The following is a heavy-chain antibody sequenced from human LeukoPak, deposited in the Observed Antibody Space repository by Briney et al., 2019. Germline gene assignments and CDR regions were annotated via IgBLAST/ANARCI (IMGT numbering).Heavy chain of an antibody. V-gene: IGHV3-30*02. CDR3: AKVMDRDIVATIRLGSQYYFDY. D-gene: IGHD5-12*01. CDR1: GFTFSSYG. J-gene: IGHJ4*02. CDR2: IRSDGSNK. Sequence: GGSLRLSCAASGFTFSSYGMHWVRQAPGKGLEWVAFIRSDGSNKYYADSVKGRFTISRDNSKNTLNLQLNSLRAEDTAVYYCAKVMDRDIVATIRLGSQYYFDYWGQGTLVTVSS.